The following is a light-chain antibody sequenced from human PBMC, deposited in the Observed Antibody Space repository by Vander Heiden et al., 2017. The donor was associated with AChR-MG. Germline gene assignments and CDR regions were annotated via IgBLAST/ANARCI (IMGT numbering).Light chain of an antibody. CDR3: CSYASSSTYV. CDR1: SSDVGSYNL. J-gene: IGLJ1*01. V-gene: IGLV2-23*02. Sequence: QSALTQPASVSGSPGQSITISCTGTSSDVGSYNLVSWYQQHPGNPPKLMLYEVSKRPSGVSNRFSGSKSGTTASLTISGLQAEDEADYYCCSYASSSTYVFGTGTKVTVL. CDR2: EVS.